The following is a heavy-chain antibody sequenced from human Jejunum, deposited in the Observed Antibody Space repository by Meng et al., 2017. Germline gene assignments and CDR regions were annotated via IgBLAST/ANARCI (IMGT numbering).Heavy chain of an antibody. J-gene: IGHJ3*02. Sequence: GESLKISCAASGFTFGNYWMTWVRQAPGKGLEWVANINQDGSEKYYVDSVKGRFTVSRDNARNSLYLQMNSLRGEDTAVYYCANSCFNSREHDFDIWGQGTMVTVSS. CDR1: GFTFGNYW. CDR3: ANSCFNSREHDFDI. CDR2: INQDGSEK. V-gene: IGHV3-7*01. D-gene: IGHD2/OR15-2a*01.